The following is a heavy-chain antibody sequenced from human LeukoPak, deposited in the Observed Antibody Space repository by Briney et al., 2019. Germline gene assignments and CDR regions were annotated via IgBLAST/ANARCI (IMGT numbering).Heavy chain of an antibody. J-gene: IGHJ3*02. CDR3: ARRPDAFDI. CDR2: MNPNSGNT. V-gene: IGHV1-8*02. Sequence: ASVKVSCKASGGTFSSYAINWVRQATGQGLEWMGWMNPNSGNTGYAQKFQGRVTMTRNTSISTAYMELSSLRSEDTAVYYCARRPDAFDIWGQGTMVTVSS. CDR1: GGTFSSYA.